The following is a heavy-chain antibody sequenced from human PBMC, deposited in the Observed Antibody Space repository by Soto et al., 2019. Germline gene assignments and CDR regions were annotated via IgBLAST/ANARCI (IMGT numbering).Heavy chain of an antibody. V-gene: IGHV3-33*05. CDR1: GFTFTNYD. Sequence: QVRLVESGGGVVRLGRSLRFSCAASGFTFTNYDMHWVRQAPGKGLEWVAVVSYDGSSEDYAASVKGRFTISRDNSKDTLFLQMNNLRAEDTAVYYCARDGVLRLRELSLDYYYGMDIWGQGTTVTVSS. CDR2: VSYDGSSE. CDR3: ARDGVLRLRELSLDYYYGMDI. J-gene: IGHJ6*02. D-gene: IGHD3-16*02.